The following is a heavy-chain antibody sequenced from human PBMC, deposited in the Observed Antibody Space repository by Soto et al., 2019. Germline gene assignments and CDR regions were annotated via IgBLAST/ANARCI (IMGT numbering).Heavy chain of an antibody. J-gene: IGHJ6*02. D-gene: IGHD3-10*01. CDR3: ARQKEDRYGSGSYYYYYGMDV. CDR1: GYSFTSYW. CDR2: IDPSDSYT. Sequence: RESLKISCKGSGYSFTSYWISWVRQMPGKGLEWMGRIDPSDSYTNYSPSFQGHVTISADKSIDTAYLQWSSLKASDTAMYYCARQKEDRYGSGSYYYYYGMDVWGQGTTVTVSS. V-gene: IGHV5-10-1*01.